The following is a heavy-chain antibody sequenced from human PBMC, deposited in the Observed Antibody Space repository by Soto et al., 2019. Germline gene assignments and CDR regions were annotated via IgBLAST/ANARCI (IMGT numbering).Heavy chain of an antibody. CDR3: ARHRGESGTYYDFWSGKGNWFDP. J-gene: IGHJ5*02. Sequence: SETLSLTCTVSGGSISSSSYYWGWIRQPPGKGLEWIGSIYYSGSTYYNPSLKSRVTISVDTSKNQFSLKLSSVTAADTAVYYCARHRGESGTYYDFWSGKGNWFDPWGQGTLVTVSS. CDR1: GGSISSSSYY. V-gene: IGHV4-39*01. D-gene: IGHD3-3*01. CDR2: IYYSGST.